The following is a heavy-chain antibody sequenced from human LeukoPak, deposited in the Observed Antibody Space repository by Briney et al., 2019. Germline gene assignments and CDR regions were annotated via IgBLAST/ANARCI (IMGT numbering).Heavy chain of an antibody. Sequence: GGSLRLSCAVSGFIFSDFSMSWVRQAPGKGLEWVAKMNEYGSEIFYVDSVKGRFTISRDNAKNSLYLQMNSLSAEDTAVYYCAREGKYYDSSGYRLLPLAGDAFDIWGQGTMVTVSS. CDR3: AREGKYYDSSGYRLLPLAGDAFDI. CDR2: MNEYGSEI. J-gene: IGHJ3*02. D-gene: IGHD3-22*01. CDR1: GFIFSDFS. V-gene: IGHV3-7*03.